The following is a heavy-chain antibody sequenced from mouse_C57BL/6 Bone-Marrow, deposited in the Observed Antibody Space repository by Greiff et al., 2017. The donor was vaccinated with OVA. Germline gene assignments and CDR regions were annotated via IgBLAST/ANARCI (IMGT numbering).Heavy chain of an antibody. D-gene: IGHD2-2*01. CDR2: IYPGGGYT. Sequence: VQLQQSGAELVRPGTSVKMSCKASGYTFTNYWIGWAKQRPGHGLEWIGDIYPGGGYTNYNEKFKGKATLTADKSSSTAYMQFSSLTSEDSAIYYCARWVTYYFDYWGQGTTLTVSS. V-gene: IGHV1-63*01. CDR1: GYTFTNYW. CDR3: ARWVTYYFDY. J-gene: IGHJ2*01.